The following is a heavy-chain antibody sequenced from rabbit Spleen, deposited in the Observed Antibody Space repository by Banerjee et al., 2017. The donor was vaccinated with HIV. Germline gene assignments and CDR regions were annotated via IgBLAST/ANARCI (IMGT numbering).Heavy chain of an antibody. V-gene: IGHV1S45*01. CDR1: GVSLNDKDV. CDR3: ARDTYGDVGYAYAGSFKL. CDR2: INIVTGKS. D-gene: IGHD6-1*01. J-gene: IGHJ4*01. Sequence: EQLEESGGGLVKPEGSLTLTCKASGVSLNDKDVMCWVRQAPGKGLEWIACINIVTGKSVYATWAKGRFTMSRTSSTTVTLQMTSLTAADTATYFCARDTYGDVGYAYAGSFKLWGPGTLVTVS.